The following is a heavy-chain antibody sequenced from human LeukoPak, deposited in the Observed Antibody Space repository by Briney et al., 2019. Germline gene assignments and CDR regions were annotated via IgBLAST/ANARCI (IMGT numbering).Heavy chain of an antibody. D-gene: IGHD3-10*01. CDR3: ARDMDVGFGELVDS. J-gene: IGHJ4*02. CDR1: GGTFSSYA. V-gene: IGHV1-69*04. CDR2: IIPILGIA. Sequence: SVKVSCKASGGTFSSYAISWVRQAPGQGLEWMGRIIPILGIANYAQKFQGRVTITADKSTSTAYMELSSLRSEDTAVYYCARDMDVGFGELVDSWGQGTLVTVSS.